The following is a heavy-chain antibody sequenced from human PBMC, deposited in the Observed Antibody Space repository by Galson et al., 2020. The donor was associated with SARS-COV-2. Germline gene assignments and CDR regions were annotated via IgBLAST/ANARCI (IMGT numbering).Heavy chain of an antibody. J-gene: IGHJ4*02. CDR1: GFTFSSYA. CDR3: ARSGSGTGTTSY. V-gene: IGHV3-30*04. Sequence: GGSLRLSCAASGFTFSSYAMHWVRQAPGKGLEWVAVISYDGSNKYYADSVKGRFTISRDNSKNTLYLQMNSLRAEDTAVYYCARSGSGTGTTSYWGQGTLVTVSS. CDR2: ISYDGSNK. D-gene: IGHD1-7*01.